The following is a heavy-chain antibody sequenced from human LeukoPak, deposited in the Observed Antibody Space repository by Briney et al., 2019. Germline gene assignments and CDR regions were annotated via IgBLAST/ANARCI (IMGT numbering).Heavy chain of an antibody. Sequence: GRSLRLSCAVSDFTLSTYAMHWVRQAPDKGLEWVAVISYDGGKKYYADSVKGRFTISRDNSKNTLYLQMNSLRTEDTAMYYCASRKDTPHLPDYWGQGTLVTVSS. J-gene: IGHJ4*02. V-gene: IGHV3-30-3*01. CDR2: ISYDGGKK. D-gene: IGHD5-18*01. CDR3: ASRKDTPHLPDY. CDR1: DFTLSTYA.